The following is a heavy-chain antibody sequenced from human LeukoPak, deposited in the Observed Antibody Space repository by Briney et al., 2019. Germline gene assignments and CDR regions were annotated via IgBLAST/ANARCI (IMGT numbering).Heavy chain of an antibody. Sequence: PSETLSLTCTVSGYSISSGYYWGWIRQPPGKGLEWIGSIYHSGRTFYNPSLKSRVTISLDTSKNQFSLKLTSLTAADTAVYYCARGVDSGYPDYWGQGTLVTVSS. CDR3: ARGVDSGYPDY. J-gene: IGHJ4*02. CDR2: IYHSGRT. CDR1: GYSISSGYY. V-gene: IGHV4-38-2*02. D-gene: IGHD3-22*01.